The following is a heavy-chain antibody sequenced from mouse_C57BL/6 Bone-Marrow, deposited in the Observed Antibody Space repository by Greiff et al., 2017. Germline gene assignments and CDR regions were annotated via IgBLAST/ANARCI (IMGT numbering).Heavy chain of an antibody. Sequence: EVQRVESGGGLVKPGGSLKLSCAASGFTFSDYGMHWVRQAPGKGLEWVAYISSGSSTIYYADTVKGRVTISRDNAKNTLFLQLTSLTSEDTAMYYCATLIGRAMDYWGQGTSVTVSS. CDR3: ATLIGRAMDY. J-gene: IGHJ4*01. CDR2: ISSGSSTI. CDR1: GFTFSDYG. V-gene: IGHV5-17*01. D-gene: IGHD3-1*01.